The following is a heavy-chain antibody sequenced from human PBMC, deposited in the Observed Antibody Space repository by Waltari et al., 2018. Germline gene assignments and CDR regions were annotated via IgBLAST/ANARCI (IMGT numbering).Heavy chain of an antibody. V-gene: IGHV3-30-3*01. CDR3: ARDIAYHDSSGYYPYYFDY. J-gene: IGHJ4*02. CDR2: ISYDGSHK. Sequence: QVQLVESGGGVVQPGRSLRLSCAASGFTFSRYAMHWVRQAPGKGLGFLPLISYDGSHKYYADSVKGRFTISRDSSKNTLFLQMNSLRVEDTAVYYCARDIAYHDSSGYYPYYFDYWGQGALVTVSS. D-gene: IGHD3-22*01. CDR1: GFTFSRYA.